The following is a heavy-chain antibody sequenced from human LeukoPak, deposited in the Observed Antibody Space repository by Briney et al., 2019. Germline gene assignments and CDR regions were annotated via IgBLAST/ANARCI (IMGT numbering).Heavy chain of an antibody. CDR3: ARARYYDSSGYYFDY. D-gene: IGHD3-22*01. J-gene: IGHJ4*02. CDR2: IIPIFGTA. Sequence: SVKVSCKASGGTFSSYAISWVRQAPGQGLEWMGGIIPIFGTANYAQKFQGRVTITTGESTSTAYMELSSLRSEDTAVYYCARARYYDSSGYYFDYWGQGTLVTVSS. CDR1: GGTFSSYA. V-gene: IGHV1-69*05.